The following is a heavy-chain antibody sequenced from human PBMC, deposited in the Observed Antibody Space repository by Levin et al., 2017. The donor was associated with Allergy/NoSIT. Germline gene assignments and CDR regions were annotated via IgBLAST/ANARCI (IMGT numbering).Heavy chain of an antibody. CDR2: INPSGGTT. D-gene: IGHD5-24*01. J-gene: IGHJ4*02. Sequence: GESLKISCKASGYTFTDYYMHWVRQAPGQGLEWMGIINPSGGTTGYAQKFQGRVTLTRDTSTSTDYMELSGLKSEDTAVYYCARELAVGVGATNYWGQGTLVTVSS. CDR1: GYTFTDYY. V-gene: IGHV1-46*01. CDR3: ARELAVGVGATNY.